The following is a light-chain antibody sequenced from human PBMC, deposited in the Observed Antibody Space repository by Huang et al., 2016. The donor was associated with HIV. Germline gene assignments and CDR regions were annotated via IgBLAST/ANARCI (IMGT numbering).Light chain of an antibody. CDR1: QSISSY. V-gene: IGKV1-39*01. CDR3: QQSYSTPLP. J-gene: IGKJ4*01. CDR2: AAS. Sequence: DIQMTQSPSSLSASVGDRVTITCRASQSISSYLNWYQQKPGKAPKRLIYAASSLQRGVPSRFSGSGSGTDFTLTISSLQPEDFATYDCQQSYSTPLPFGGGTKVEIK.